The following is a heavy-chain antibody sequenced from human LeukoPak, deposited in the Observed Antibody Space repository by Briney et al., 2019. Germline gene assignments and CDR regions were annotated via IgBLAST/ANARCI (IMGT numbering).Heavy chain of an antibody. J-gene: IGHJ4*02. Sequence: ASVKVSCKASGGTFSSYAISWVRQAPGQGLEWMGRIIPILGIANYAQKFQGRVTITADKSTSTAYMELSSLRSEDTAVYYCARDGAPTLIVGASFDYWGQGTLVTVSS. D-gene: IGHD1-26*01. V-gene: IGHV1-69*04. CDR3: ARDGAPTLIVGASFDY. CDR2: IIPILGIA. CDR1: GGTFSSYA.